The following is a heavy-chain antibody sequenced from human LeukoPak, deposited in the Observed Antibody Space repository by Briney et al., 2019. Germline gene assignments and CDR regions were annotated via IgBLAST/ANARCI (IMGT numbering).Heavy chain of an antibody. V-gene: IGHV1-2*06. Sequence: ASVKVSCKASGYTFTNYHMHWVRQAPGQGLEWMGRIYPSSGGTNYAQKFQGRITLTTDTSINTAYMELSRLRFDDTAVYYCARDLPFEDWGQGTLVTVSS. CDR2: IYPSSGGT. CDR3: ARDLPFED. J-gene: IGHJ4*02. D-gene: IGHD2/OR15-2a*01. CDR1: GYTFTNYH.